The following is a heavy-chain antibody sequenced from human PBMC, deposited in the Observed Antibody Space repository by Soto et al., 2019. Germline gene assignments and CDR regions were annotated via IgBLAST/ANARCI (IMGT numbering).Heavy chain of an antibody. V-gene: IGHV5-51*01. Sequence: GESLKISCKGSGYSFTSYWIGWVRQMPGKGLEWMGIIYPGDSDTRYSPSFQGQVTISADKSISTAYLQWSSLKASDTAMYYCARTVRRITMIVVVPNDAFDIWGQGTMVTVSS. J-gene: IGHJ3*02. D-gene: IGHD3-22*01. CDR3: ARTVRRITMIVVVPNDAFDI. CDR2: IYPGDSDT. CDR1: GYSFTSYW.